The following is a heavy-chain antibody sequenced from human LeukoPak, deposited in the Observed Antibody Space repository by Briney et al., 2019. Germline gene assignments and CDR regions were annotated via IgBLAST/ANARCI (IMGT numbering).Heavy chain of an antibody. CDR3: ARGPMAAAAEEGANWFDP. V-gene: IGHV1-8*02. CDR1: GYTFTGYY. Sequence: ASVKVSCKASGYTFTGYYMHWVRQATGQGLEWMGWMNPNSGNTGYAQKFQGRVTMTRNTSISTAYMELSSLRSEDTAVYYCARGPMAAAAEEGANWFDPWGQGTLVTVSS. CDR2: MNPNSGNT. D-gene: IGHD6-13*01. J-gene: IGHJ5*02.